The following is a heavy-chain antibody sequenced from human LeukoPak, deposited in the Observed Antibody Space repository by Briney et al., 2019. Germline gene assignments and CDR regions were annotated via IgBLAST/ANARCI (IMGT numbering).Heavy chain of an antibody. CDR3: ASRSDDRCLYYFDY. CDR2: NYSSGNN. V-gene: IGHV4-39*01. J-gene: IGHJ4*02. D-gene: IGHD3-22*01. Sequence: PSQTLSFTCTVAGGSIRSSGYYWGWNCQPPGQGLEGIGSNYSSGNNYYKPSLKSRITISVDTSKNQFSLKLSSVTPADTAVYYCASRSDDRCLYYFDYWGQGTLVIVSS. CDR1: GGSIRSSGYY.